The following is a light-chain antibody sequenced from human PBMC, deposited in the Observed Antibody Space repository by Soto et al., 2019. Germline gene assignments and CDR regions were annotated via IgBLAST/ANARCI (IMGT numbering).Light chain of an antibody. CDR1: QDISNY. CDR3: QQYDSLPLS. J-gene: IGKJ3*01. CDR2: DAS. Sequence: DIQMTQSPSSLSASVGDRVIISCQASQDISNYLNWYQQKPGKAPKLLISDASKLEAVVPSRFNGRGSGTEFTVTISSLQPEDIATYYCQQYDSLPLSFGPGTKVDI. V-gene: IGKV1-33*01.